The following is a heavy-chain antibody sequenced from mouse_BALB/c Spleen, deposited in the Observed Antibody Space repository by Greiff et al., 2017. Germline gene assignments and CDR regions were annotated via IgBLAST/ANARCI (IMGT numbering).Heavy chain of an antibody. CDR3: ARGDYDPYYYAMDY. V-gene: IGHV3-2*02. D-gene: IGHD2-4*01. CDR2: ISYSGST. J-gene: IGHJ4*01. Sequence: EVKLVESGPGLVKPSQSLSLTCTVTGYSITSDYAWNWIRQFPGNKLEWMGYISYSGSTSYNPSLKSRISITRDTSKNQFFLQLNSVTTEDTATYYCARGDYDPYYYAMDYWGQGTSVTVSS. CDR1: GYSITSDYA.